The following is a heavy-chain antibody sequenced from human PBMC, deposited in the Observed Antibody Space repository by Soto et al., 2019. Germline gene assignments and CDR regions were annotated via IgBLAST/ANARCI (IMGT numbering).Heavy chain of an antibody. J-gene: IGHJ6*02. Sequence: SETLSLTCAVYGGSFSGYYWSWIRQPPGKGLEWIGEINHSGSTNYNPSLKSRVTISVDTSKNQFSLKLSSVTAADTAVYYCARDERLWSGDYYYYGMDVWRQGTTVTVS. CDR1: GGSFSGYY. V-gene: IGHV4-34*01. D-gene: IGHD3-3*01. CDR3: ARDERLWSGDYYYYGMDV. CDR2: INHSGST.